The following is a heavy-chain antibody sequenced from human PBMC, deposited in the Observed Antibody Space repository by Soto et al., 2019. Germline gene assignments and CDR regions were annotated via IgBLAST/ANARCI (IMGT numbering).Heavy chain of an antibody. J-gene: IGHJ6*02. CDR2: INTGDGNR. CDR1: GFTFTSYA. V-gene: IGHV1-3*04. CDR3: ARWVATSRGYPRPLMDF. Sequence: GASVKVSCKGSGFTFTSYAIPWVRPAPVQSREWMGRINTGDGNRKYSQKFQARVTSTGDLPPTTVYVQPRRLRSESTPLYYCARWVATSRGYPRPLMDFRAQGTTVTVSS. D-gene: IGHD2-15*01.